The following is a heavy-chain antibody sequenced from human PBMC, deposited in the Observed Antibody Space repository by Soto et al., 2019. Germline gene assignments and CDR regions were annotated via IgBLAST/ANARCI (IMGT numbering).Heavy chain of an antibody. Sequence: SGPTLVNPTHTLTLTCTFSGLSLSTSGVGVGWIRQPPGKALEWLALIYWNDDKRYSPSLKSRLTITKDTSKNQVVLTMTNMDPVDTATYYCAHRPPGEWELLLFDYWGQGTLVTVSS. J-gene: IGHJ4*02. V-gene: IGHV2-5*01. CDR1: GLSLSTSGVG. CDR2: IYWNDDK. D-gene: IGHD1-26*01. CDR3: AHRPPGEWELLLFDY.